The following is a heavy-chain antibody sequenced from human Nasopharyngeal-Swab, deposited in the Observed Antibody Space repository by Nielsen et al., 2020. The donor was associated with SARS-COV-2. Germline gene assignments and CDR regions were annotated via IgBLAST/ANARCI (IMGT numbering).Heavy chain of an antibody. Sequence: ASVKVSCQASGYTLTRSSMIWVRQAPAQGLEWMGWINTNTGNPTYAQGFTGRFVFSLDTSVSTAYLQITNLKAEDTAVYYCAKEGGYCDGVKFYNRFDPWGQGTLVTVSS. CDR3: AKEGGYCDGVKFYNRFDP. D-gene: IGHD2-21*01. CDR2: INTNTGNP. J-gene: IGHJ5*02. V-gene: IGHV7-4-1*02. CDR1: GYTLTRSS.